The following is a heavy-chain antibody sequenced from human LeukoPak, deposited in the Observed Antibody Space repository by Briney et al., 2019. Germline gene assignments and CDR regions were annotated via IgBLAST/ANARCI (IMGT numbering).Heavy chain of an antibody. D-gene: IGHD1-26*01. CDR2: IYTSGST. Sequence: SETLSLTCTVSGGSISSYYWSWIRQPAGKGLEWIGRIYTSGSTNYNPSLKSRVTMSVDTSKNQFSLKLSSVTAADTAVYYCARGSGGGNYYSNWFDPWGQGTLVTVSS. J-gene: IGHJ5*02. V-gene: IGHV4-4*07. CDR3: ARGSGGGNYYSNWFDP. CDR1: GGSISSYY.